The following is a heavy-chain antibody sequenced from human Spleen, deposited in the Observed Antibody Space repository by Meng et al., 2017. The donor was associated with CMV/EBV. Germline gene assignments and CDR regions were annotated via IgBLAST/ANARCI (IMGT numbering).Heavy chain of an antibody. J-gene: IGHJ6*02. D-gene: IGHD6-13*01. V-gene: IGHV4-34*01. Sequence: SETLSLTCAVYGGSFSGYYWSWIRQPPGKGLEWIGEINHSGSTNYNPSLKSRVTISVDTSKNQFSLKLSSVTAADTAVYYCARGRVSSSSWYYYYYGMDVWGQGTTVTVSS. CDR2: INHSGST. CDR3: ARGRVSSSSWYYYYYGMDV. CDR1: GGSFSGYY.